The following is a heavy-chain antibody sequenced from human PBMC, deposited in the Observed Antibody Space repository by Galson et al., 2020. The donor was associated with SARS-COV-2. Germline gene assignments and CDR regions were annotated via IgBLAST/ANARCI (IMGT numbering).Heavy chain of an antibody. D-gene: IGHD4-17*01. V-gene: IGHV4-31*03. CDR1: GGSISSGGYY. CDR3: ARDKNDGDGVAFDI. Sequence: SETLSLTCTVSGGSISSGGYYWSWIRQHPGKGLEWIGYIYYSGSTYYNPSLKSRVTISVDTSKNQFSLKLSSVTAADTAVYYCARDKNDGDGVAFDIWGQGTMVTVSS. CDR2: IYYSGST. J-gene: IGHJ3*02.